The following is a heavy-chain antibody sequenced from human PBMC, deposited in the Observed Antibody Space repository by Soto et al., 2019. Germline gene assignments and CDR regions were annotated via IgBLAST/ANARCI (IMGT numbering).Heavy chain of an antibody. D-gene: IGHD1-20*01. Sequence: GGSLRLSCAASEFTFDKYYMTWVRQAPGKGPEWVANIKPDGSEQYYVDSVKGRFTISRDNANNSLYLQMNSLRAEDTAVYFCARGNWNYYYGFDVRGQGTTVTSP. V-gene: IGHV3-7*01. CDR3: ARGNWNYYYGFDV. CDR1: EFTFDKYY. CDR2: IKPDGSEQ. J-gene: IGHJ6*02.